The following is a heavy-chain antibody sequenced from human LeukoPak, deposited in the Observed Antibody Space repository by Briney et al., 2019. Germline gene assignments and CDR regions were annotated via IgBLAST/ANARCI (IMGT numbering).Heavy chain of an antibody. Sequence: GGSLRLSCAASGFTVSTNYMNWVRQAPGKGLEWVSYISSSGSTIYYADSVKGRFTISRDNAKNSLYLQMNSLRAEDTAVYYCAELGITMIGGVWGKGTTVTISS. CDR1: GFTVSTNY. CDR2: ISSSGSTI. V-gene: IGHV3-48*03. CDR3: AELGITMIGGV. J-gene: IGHJ6*04. D-gene: IGHD3-10*02.